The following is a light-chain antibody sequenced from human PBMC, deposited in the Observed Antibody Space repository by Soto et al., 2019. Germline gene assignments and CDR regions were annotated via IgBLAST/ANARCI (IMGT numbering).Light chain of an antibody. Sequence: DIQMTQSPSTLSASVVDRVTITCRASQTISSWLAWYQQKPGKAPKLLIYKASTLKSGVPSRFSGSGSGTEFTLTISSLQPDDFATYYCQQYNSYSPWTFGQGTKVDIK. CDR3: QQYNSYSPWT. V-gene: IGKV1-5*03. CDR2: KAS. J-gene: IGKJ1*01. CDR1: QTISSW.